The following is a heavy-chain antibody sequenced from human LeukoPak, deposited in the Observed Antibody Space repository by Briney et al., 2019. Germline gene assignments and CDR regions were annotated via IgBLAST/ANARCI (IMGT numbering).Heavy chain of an antibody. CDR3: AKDAFASLRFLEWFPFDY. J-gene: IGHJ4*02. CDR1: GFTFSSYA. D-gene: IGHD3-3*01. V-gene: IGHV3-23*01. Sequence: PGGSLRLSCAASGFTFSSYAMSWVRQAPGKGLEWVSAISGSGGSTYYADSVKGRFTISRDNSKNTRYLQMNSLRAEDTAVYYCAKDAFASLRFLEWFPFDYWGQGTLVTVSS. CDR2: ISGSGGST.